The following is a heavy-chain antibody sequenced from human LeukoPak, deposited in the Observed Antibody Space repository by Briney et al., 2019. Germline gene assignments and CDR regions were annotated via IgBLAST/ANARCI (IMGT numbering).Heavy chain of an antibody. V-gene: IGHV3-23*01. CDR3: ARAEYGSGSHGIFDY. J-gene: IGHJ4*02. Sequence: PGGSLRLSCAASGFTFSSYGMHWVRQAPGKGLEWVSAISGSGGSTYYADSVKGRFTISRDNSKNTLYLQMNSLRAEDTAVYYCARAEYGSGSHGIFDYWGQGTLVTVSS. D-gene: IGHD3-10*01. CDR1: GFTFSSYG. CDR2: ISGSGGST.